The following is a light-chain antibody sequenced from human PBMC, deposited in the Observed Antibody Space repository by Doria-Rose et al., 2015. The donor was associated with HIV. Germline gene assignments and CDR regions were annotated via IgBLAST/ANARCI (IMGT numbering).Light chain of an antibody. CDR1: QSLLYTSKNY. CDR3: QQYYDTPS. V-gene: IGKV4-1*01. J-gene: IGKJ3*01. Sequence: DIQVTQSPESLGMSLGERATLNCKSNQSLLYTSKNYLAWYQQKPGQPTKLLIYWASTRQSGVPARFSGSGSGTDFTLTISSLEAEDVAVYYCQQYYDTPSFGPGTTVDI. CDR2: WAS.